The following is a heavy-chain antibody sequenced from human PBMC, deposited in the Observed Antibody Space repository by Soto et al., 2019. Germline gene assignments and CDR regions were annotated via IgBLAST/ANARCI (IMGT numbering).Heavy chain of an antibody. Sequence: GGSLRLSCAASGFTFTSFGIHWVRQTPGKGLEWVAVISYDGSNKYYADSVKGRFTISRDNSRNTVYLQMNSLRAEDTAVYYCTKDRVAWYYESSGYFDYWGQGTLVTVSS. J-gene: IGHJ4*02. CDR2: ISYDGSNK. D-gene: IGHD3-22*01. CDR1: GFTFTSFG. V-gene: IGHV3-30*18. CDR3: TKDRVAWYYESSGYFDY.